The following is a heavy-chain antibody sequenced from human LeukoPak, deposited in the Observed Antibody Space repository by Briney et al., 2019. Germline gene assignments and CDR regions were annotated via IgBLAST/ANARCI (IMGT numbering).Heavy chain of an antibody. CDR1: GGTFSSYA. V-gene: IGHV1-69*13. Sequence: ASVKVSCKASGGTFSSYAISWVRQAPGQGLEWTGGIIPIFGTANYAQKFQGRVTITADESTSTAYMELSSLRSEDTAVYYCASGPNYYDSSGYPRTWGQGTLVTVSS. CDR3: ASGPNYYDSSGYPRT. D-gene: IGHD3-22*01. CDR2: IIPIFGTA. J-gene: IGHJ5*02.